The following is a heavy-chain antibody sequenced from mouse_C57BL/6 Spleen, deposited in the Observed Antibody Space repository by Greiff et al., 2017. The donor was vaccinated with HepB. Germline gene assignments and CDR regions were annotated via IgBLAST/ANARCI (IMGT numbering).Heavy chain of an antibody. CDR3: ARWYYGYDVGYAMDY. D-gene: IGHD2-2*01. V-gene: IGHV1-55*01. CDR1: GYTFTSYW. Sequence: VQLQQPGAELVKPGASVKMSCKASGYTFTSYWITWVKQRPGQGLEWIGDIYPGSGSTNYNEKFKSKATLTVDTSSSTAYMQLSSLTSEDSAVYYCARWYYGYDVGYAMDYWGQGTSVTVSS. CDR2: IYPGSGST. J-gene: IGHJ4*01.